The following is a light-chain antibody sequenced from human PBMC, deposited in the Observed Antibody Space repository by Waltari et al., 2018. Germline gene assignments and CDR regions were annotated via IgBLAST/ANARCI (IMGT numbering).Light chain of an antibody. CDR1: QSLLHSSGYTF. V-gene: IGKV2-28*01. Sequence: DIVMTQSPRFLPVTPGEPASISCRSSQSLLHSSGYTFLDWYLQKPGQSPQLLIYLVSNRASGVPDRFSGSGSGTDFTLKISRVEAEDVGVYYCMQARQTPRTFGQGTKVEIK. CDR3: MQARQTPRT. CDR2: LVS. J-gene: IGKJ1*01.